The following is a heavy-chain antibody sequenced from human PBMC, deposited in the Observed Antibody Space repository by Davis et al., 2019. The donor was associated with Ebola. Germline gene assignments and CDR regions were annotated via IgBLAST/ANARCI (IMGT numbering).Heavy chain of an antibody. D-gene: IGHD2-2*01. CDR1: GYTFTSYG. Sequence: ASVKVSCKASGYTFTSYGISWVRQAPGQGLEWMGWISAYNGNTNYAQKFQGRVTVTRDTSTTTVYMELSSLRSEDTAVYYCARGRVPKYPMDVWGQGTTVTVSS. CDR2: ISAYNGNT. J-gene: IGHJ6*02. V-gene: IGHV1-18*01. CDR3: ARGRVPKYPMDV.